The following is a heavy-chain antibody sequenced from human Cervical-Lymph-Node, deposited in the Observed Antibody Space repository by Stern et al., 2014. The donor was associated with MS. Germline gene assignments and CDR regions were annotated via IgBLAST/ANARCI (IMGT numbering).Heavy chain of an antibody. V-gene: IGHV3-21*01. Sequence: EVQLVESGGGLVKPGGSLRLSCSASGFTFSNFGMTWVRQAPGKGLEWISSITSTSSFIYYADSVKGRFTISRDNAKNSLFLQMNSLRAEDTAVYYCARDLLRSRSKDFWSDYPLTLGVWGQGTLITVSS. J-gene: IGHJ4*02. D-gene: IGHD3-3*01. CDR2: ITSTSSFI. CDR1: GFTFSNFG. CDR3: ARDLLRSRSKDFWSDYPLTLGV.